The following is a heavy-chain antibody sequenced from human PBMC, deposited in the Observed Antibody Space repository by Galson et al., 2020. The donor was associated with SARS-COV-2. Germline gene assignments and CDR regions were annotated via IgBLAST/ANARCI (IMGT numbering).Heavy chain of an antibody. V-gene: IGHV3-74*01. CDR1: GFTFSNYW. D-gene: IGHD3-22*01. Sequence: GGSLRLSCAASGFTFSNYWMHWVRQAPGKGLVWVSRINGDGRSRTYADSVKGRFTISRDSAKNTVSLQMNSLRAEDTAVYYCATQEFYYGSSGYEESDYGMDVWGQGITVTVSS. CDR3: ATQEFYYGSSGYEESDYGMDV. CDR2: INGDGRSR. J-gene: IGHJ6*02.